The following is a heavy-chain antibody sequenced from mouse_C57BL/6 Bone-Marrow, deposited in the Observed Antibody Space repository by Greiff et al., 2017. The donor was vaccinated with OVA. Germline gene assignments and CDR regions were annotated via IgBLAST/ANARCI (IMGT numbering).Heavy chain of an antibody. V-gene: IGHV1-81*01. J-gene: IGHJ3*01. CDR2: IYPRSGNT. CDR1: GYTFTSYG. CDR3: ARWALRRGAWFAY. Sequence: VQVVESGAELARPGASVKLSCKASGYTFTSYGISWVKQRTGQGLEWIGEIYPRSGNTYYNEKFKGKATLTADKSSSTAYMELRSLTSEDSAVYFCARWALRRGAWFAYWGQGTLVTVSA. D-gene: IGHD1-2*01.